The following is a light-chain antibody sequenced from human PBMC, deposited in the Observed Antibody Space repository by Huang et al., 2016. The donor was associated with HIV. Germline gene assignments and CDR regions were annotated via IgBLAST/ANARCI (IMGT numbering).Light chain of an antibody. CDR1: QSVSTN. V-gene: IGKV3-15*01. CDR3: QQYNSWHLT. CDR2: GST. J-gene: IGKJ4*01. Sequence: IVMTQTPATLPVSPGGRATLSCSARQSVSTNLAWYQQKPGQTPRPIMYGSTTMATGVPARFSGSGSGTDFTLTINSLQSEDFGIYYCQQYNSWHLTFGGGTKV.